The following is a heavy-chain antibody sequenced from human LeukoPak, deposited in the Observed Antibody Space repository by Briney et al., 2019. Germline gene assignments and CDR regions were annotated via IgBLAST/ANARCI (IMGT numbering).Heavy chain of an antibody. Sequence: GGSLRLSCAASGFAFSSYAMSWVRQAPGKGLEWVSAISGSGGSTYYADSVKGRFTISRDNSKNTLYLEMNGLRAEDTAVYYCANDLEIWSANSWGQGALVTVSS. CDR2: ISGSGGST. D-gene: IGHD1-1*01. CDR1: GFAFSSYA. CDR3: ANDLEIWSANS. V-gene: IGHV3-23*01. J-gene: IGHJ4*02.